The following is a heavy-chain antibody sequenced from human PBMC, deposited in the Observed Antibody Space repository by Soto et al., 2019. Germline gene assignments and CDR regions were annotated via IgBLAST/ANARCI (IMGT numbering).Heavy chain of an antibody. V-gene: IGHV3-30-3*01. CDR1: GFTFSSYA. Sequence: PGGSLRLSCAASGFTFSSYAMHWVRQAPGKGLEWVAVISYDGSNKYYADSVKGRFTISRDNSKNTLYLQMNSLRAEDTAVYYCAYRSFQPIRALYGMDVWGQGTTVTVSS. CDR3: AYRSFQPIRALYGMDV. CDR2: ISYDGSNK. J-gene: IGHJ6*02. D-gene: IGHD2-15*01.